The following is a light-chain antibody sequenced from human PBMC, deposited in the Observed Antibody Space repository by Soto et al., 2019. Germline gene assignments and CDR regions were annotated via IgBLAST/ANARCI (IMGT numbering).Light chain of an antibody. V-gene: IGLV2-8*01. CDR3: ASYGGVNNLL. J-gene: IGLJ2*01. Sequence: QSALTQPPSASGSPGQSVTISCTGTSSDFGGYNFVSWYQQHPGKAPKLMIYDVTKRPSGVPDRFSGSKSGNTASLTVSGLQAEDEADYYCASYGGVNNLLFGGGTQLTVL. CDR1: SSDFGGYNF. CDR2: DVT.